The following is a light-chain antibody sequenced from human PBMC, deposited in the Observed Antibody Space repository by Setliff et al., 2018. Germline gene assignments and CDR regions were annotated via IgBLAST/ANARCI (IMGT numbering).Light chain of an antibody. J-gene: IGLJ1*01. Sequence: QSVLTQPASVSGSPGQSITISCTGSSSDVETYNIVSWYQQHPGKAPKILIYQVNQRPSGVSDRFSGSKSGNTASLTISGLQAEDEADYYCLSYAGSGTYGFGRGTRSPS. CDR1: SSDVETYNI. V-gene: IGLV2-23*02. CDR2: QVN. CDR3: LSYAGSGTYG.